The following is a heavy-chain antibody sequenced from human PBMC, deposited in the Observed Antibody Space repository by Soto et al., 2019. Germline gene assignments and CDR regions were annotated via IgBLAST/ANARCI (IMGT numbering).Heavy chain of an antibody. D-gene: IGHD2-2*01. Sequence: GASVKVSCKVSGYTLTELSMHWVRQAPGQGLEWMGIINPSGGSTSYAQKFQGRVTMTRDTSTSTVYMELSSLRSEDTAVYYCARGEERVAMPSGYWGQGTLVTVSS. V-gene: IGHV1-46*01. J-gene: IGHJ4*02. CDR3: ARGEERVAMPSGY. CDR2: INPSGGST. CDR1: GYTLTELS.